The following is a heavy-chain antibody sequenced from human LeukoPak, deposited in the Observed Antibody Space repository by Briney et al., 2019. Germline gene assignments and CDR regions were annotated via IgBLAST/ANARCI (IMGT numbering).Heavy chain of an antibody. CDR2: ISSSSFI. Sequence: GGSLRLSCAASGFTFSSYTMNWVRQAPGKGLEWVSSISSSSFIYYADSVKGRFTISRDNAKNSLYLQMNSLRAEDTAVYYCARGYTCGYWGQGTLVIVSS. CDR1: GFTFSSYT. V-gene: IGHV3-21*01. D-gene: IGHD5-18*01. J-gene: IGHJ4*02. CDR3: ARGYTCGY.